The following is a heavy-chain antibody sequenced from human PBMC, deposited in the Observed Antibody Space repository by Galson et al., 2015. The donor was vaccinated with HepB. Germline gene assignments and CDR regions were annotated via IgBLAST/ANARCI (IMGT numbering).Heavy chain of an antibody. J-gene: IGHJ6*02. CDR3: ARAAYYYGMDV. Sequence: SLRLSCAASGFTFSSYIMNWVRQAPGKGLEWVSYIRSSDDTICYADSVKGRFTISRDNAKSSLYLQMNSLRAEDTAVYYCARAAYYYGMDVWGQGTTVTVSS. V-gene: IGHV3-48*01. CDR1: GFTFSSYI. CDR2: IRSSDDTI. D-gene: IGHD6-25*01.